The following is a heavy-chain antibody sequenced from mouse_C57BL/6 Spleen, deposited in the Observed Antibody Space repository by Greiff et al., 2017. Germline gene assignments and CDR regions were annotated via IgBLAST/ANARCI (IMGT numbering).Heavy chain of an antibody. CDR3: ARDYYGSSAMDY. CDR1: GYSITSGYY. V-gene: IGHV3-6*01. D-gene: IGHD1-1*01. Sequence: ESGPGLVKPSQSLSLTCSVTGYSITSGYYWNWIRQFPGNKLEWMGYISYDGSNNYNPSLKNRISITRDTSKNQFFLKLNSVTTEDTATYYCARDYYGSSAMDYWGQGTSVTVSS. J-gene: IGHJ4*01. CDR2: ISYDGSN.